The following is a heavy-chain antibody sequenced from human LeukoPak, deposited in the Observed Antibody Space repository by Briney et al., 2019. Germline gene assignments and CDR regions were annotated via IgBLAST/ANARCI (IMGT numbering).Heavy chain of an antibody. CDR2: IYYSGST. CDR3: AGLHYDSSGYYYYYGMDV. J-gene: IGHJ6*02. V-gene: IGHV4-59*08. CDR1: GGSISSYY. D-gene: IGHD3-22*01. Sequence: SETLSLTCTVSGGSISSYYWSWIRQPPGKGLEWIGYIYYSGSTNYNPSLKSRVTISVDTSKNQFSLKLSSVTAADTAVYYCAGLHYDSSGYYYYYGMDVWGQGTTATVSS.